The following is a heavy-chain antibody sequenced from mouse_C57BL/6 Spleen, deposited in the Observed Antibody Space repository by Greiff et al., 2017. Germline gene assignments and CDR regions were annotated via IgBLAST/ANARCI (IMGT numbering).Heavy chain of an antibody. CDR2: ISSGGSYT. J-gene: IGHJ4*01. V-gene: IGHV5-6*01. Sequence: EVKLMESGGDLVKPGGSLKLSCEASGYTFTSYGMSWVRQTPDKRLEWVATISSGGSYTYYPDSVQGRFTISRDNANNTPYLQLSSLKSEDTAMYYCASYYSTLYAMDYWGQGTSVTVSS. D-gene: IGHD2-5*01. CDR1: GYTFTSYG. CDR3: ASYYSTLYAMDY.